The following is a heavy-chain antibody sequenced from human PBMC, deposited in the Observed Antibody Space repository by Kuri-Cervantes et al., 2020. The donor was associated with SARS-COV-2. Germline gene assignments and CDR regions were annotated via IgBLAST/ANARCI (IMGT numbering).Heavy chain of an antibody. D-gene: IGHD6-13*01. CDR3: ARDSPDSSSWYYYFYGMDV. CDR2: ISSSSSYI. J-gene: IGHJ6*02. V-gene: IGHV3-21*01. CDR1: GFTFSSYA. Sequence: GGSLRLSCAASGFTFSSYAMHWVRQAPGKGLEWVSSISSSSSYIYYADSVKGRFTISRDNAKNSLYLQMNSLRAEDTAAYYCARDSPDSSSWYYYFYGMDVWGQGATVTVSS.